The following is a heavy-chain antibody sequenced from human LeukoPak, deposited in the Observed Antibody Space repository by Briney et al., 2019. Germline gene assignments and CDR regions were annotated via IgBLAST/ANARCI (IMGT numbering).Heavy chain of an antibody. CDR3: ARTMIVGVGAFDI. Sequence: ASVKVSCKASGYTFTSYGISWVRQGPGQGLEWMGWISAYIGQTNYAQKLQGRVTMTTDTSTSTAYMELRSLRSDDTAVYYCARTMIVGVGAFDIWGQGTMVTVSS. V-gene: IGHV1-18*01. D-gene: IGHD3-22*01. J-gene: IGHJ3*02. CDR1: GYTFTSYG. CDR2: ISAYIGQT.